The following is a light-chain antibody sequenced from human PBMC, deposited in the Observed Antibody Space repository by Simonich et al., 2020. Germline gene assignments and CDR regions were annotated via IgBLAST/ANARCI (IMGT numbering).Light chain of an antibody. CDR1: SSDVGGYNH. CDR3: SSYTSSSFWV. Sequence: QSALPQPPSVSGSPGQSTTISSTGPSSDVGGYNHVSCYQKHPGKAPKLMIYDVSKRPSGVANRVSGSKSGNTASLTISGLQAEDEADYYCSSYTSSSFWVFGGGTKLTVL. J-gene: IGLJ3*02. V-gene: IGLV2-14*01. CDR2: DVS.